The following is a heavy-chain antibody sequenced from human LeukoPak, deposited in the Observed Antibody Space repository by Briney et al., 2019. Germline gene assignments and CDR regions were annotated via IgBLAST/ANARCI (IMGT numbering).Heavy chain of an antibody. V-gene: IGHV4-34*01. CDR2: INHSGST. D-gene: IGHD3-22*01. Sequence: SSETLSLTCAVYGGSFSGYYWSWIRQPPGKGLEWIGEINHSGSTNYNPSLKSRVTISVDTSKNQFSLKLSSVTAADTAVYYCARWRDYYDSSGYGSYYYYYGMDVWSQGTTVTVSS. CDR1: GGSFSGYY. CDR3: ARWRDYYDSSGYGSYYYYYGMDV. J-gene: IGHJ6*02.